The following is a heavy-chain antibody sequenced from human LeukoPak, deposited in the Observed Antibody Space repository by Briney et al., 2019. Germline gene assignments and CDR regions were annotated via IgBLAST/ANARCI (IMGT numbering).Heavy chain of an antibody. Sequence: GESLKISCKGSGYSFTNYWIAWVRQLPGKGLEWMGIIYPGDSDTRYSPSFQGQVTISADKSISTAYLQWSSLKASDTAMYYCARHFSPFRLGENWFDPWGQGTLVTVSS. CDR3: ARHFSPFRLGENWFDP. CDR1: GYSFTNYW. V-gene: IGHV5-51*01. CDR2: IYPGDSDT. J-gene: IGHJ5*02. D-gene: IGHD3-16*01.